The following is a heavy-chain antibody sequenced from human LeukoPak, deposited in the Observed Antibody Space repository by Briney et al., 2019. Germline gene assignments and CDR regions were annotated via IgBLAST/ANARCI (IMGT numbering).Heavy chain of an antibody. CDR3: AKDGVKSSGSSYFDY. V-gene: IGHV3-23*01. CDR1: GFTFSSYG. J-gene: IGHJ4*02. Sequence: GGSLRLSCAASGFTFSSYGMSWVRQAPGKGLEWVSAISGSGGSTYYADSVKGRFTISRDNSKNTLYLQMNSLRAEDTAVYYCAKDGVKSSGSSYFDYWGQGTLVTVSS. CDR2: ISGSGGST. D-gene: IGHD1-26*01.